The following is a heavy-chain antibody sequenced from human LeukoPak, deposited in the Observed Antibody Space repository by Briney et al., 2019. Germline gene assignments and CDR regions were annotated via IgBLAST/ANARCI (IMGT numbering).Heavy chain of an antibody. CDR3: ARGGVVRPLGMGGDI. J-gene: IGHJ3*02. D-gene: IGHD7-27*01. Sequence: PSETLSLTCAVYGGSFSGYYWSWIRQPPGKGLEWIGEINHSGSTNYNPSLKSRVTISVDTSKNQFSLKLSSVTAADTAVYYCARGGVVRPLGMGGDIWGQGTMVTVSS. CDR1: GGSFSGYY. CDR2: INHSGST. V-gene: IGHV4-34*01.